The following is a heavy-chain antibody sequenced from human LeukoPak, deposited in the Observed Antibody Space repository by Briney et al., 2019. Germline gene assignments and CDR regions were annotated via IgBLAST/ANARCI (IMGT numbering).Heavy chain of an antibody. D-gene: IGHD1-1*01. CDR3: ARHDVAWNDVYWFDP. V-gene: IGHV3-21*01. Sequence: PGGSLRLSCAASGFTFSSYAMSWVRLAPGKGLEWVSSISSSGNAINYADSVKGRFTISRDNANNSLSLQMSSLRAEDTAVYYCARHDVAWNDVYWFDPWGQGTLVTVSS. CDR2: ISSSGNAI. J-gene: IGHJ5*02. CDR1: GFTFSSYA.